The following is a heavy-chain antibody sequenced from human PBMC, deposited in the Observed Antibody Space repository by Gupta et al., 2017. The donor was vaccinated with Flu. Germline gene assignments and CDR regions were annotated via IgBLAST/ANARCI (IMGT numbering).Heavy chain of an antibody. D-gene: IGHD1-7*01. CDR3: AGERTYKLELED. Sequence: VRQAPGKGLEWVAVVSGDGRTIYYTDSVKGRFTISRDNSKNTVSLQMNSLRAEDTALYYCAGERTYKLELEDWGQGTLVTVSS. V-gene: IGHV3-30*04. J-gene: IGHJ4*02. CDR2: VSGDGRTI.